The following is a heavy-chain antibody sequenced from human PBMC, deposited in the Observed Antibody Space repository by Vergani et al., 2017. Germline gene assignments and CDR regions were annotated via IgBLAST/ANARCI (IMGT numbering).Heavy chain of an antibody. CDR1: GGSISSGGYS. Sequence: QVQLQESGSGLVKPSQTLSLTCAVSGGSISSGGYSWSWIRQPPGKGLEWIGYIYHSGSTYYNPSLKSRVTISVDRSKNQFSLKLSSVTAADTAVYYCASLYCSSTSCYDAVTGWFDPWGQGTLVTVSS. J-gene: IGHJ5*02. CDR2: IYHSGST. CDR3: ASLYCSSTSCYDAVTGWFDP. D-gene: IGHD2-2*01. V-gene: IGHV4-30-2*01.